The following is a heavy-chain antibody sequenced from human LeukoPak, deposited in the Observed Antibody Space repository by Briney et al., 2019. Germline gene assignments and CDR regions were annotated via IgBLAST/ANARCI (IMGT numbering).Heavy chain of an antibody. V-gene: IGHV3-7*03. CDR2: IKQDGSDR. Sequence: GGSLRLSCAASGFTFRNYWMSWVRQAPGTGLEWVANIKQDGSDRSYVTSVRGRFTISRDNAESSLYLQMNSLRAEDTAVYYCAKAHPLGYCSSTSCYVGWDYWGQGALVTVSS. J-gene: IGHJ4*02. CDR1: GFTFRNYW. CDR3: AKAHPLGYCSSTSCYVGWDY. D-gene: IGHD2-2*01.